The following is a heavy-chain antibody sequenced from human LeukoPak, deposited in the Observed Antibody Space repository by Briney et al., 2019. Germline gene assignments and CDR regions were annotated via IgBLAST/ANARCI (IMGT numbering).Heavy chain of an antibody. CDR3: PKSGVTFGELLSYYMDV. J-gene: IGHJ6*03. V-gene: IGHV3-30*02. CDR2: IRYDGSNK. Sequence: GGSLRLSCAASGFTFSSYGMHWVRQAPGEGLEWVAFIRYDGSNKYYADSVKGRFTISRDNSKNTLYLQMNSLRAEDTALYYCPKSGVTFGELLSYYMDVWGKGTTVTVSS. CDR1: GFTFSSYG. D-gene: IGHD3-10*01.